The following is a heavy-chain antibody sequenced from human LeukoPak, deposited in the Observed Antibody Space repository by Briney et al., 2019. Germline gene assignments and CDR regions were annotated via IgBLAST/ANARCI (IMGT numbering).Heavy chain of an antibody. Sequence: PGGSLRLSCAASGFTFSSYGMHWVRQAPGKGLEWVAVIWYDGSNKYYADSVKGRFTISRDNSKNTVYLQMNSLRAEDTAVYYCARDPDYYDSRYFYFGAVDIWGQGTMVTVSS. CDR3: ARDPDYYDSRYFYFGAVDI. CDR2: IWYDGSNK. CDR1: GFTFSSYG. D-gene: IGHD3-22*01. V-gene: IGHV3-33*01. J-gene: IGHJ3*02.